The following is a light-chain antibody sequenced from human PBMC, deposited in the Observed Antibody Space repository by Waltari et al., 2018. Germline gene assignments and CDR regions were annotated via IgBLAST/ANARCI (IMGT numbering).Light chain of an antibody. Sequence: QSVLTQPPSASGAPGQSVTISCSGSSSNIGSNYVYWYQQLPGTAPKLLIFHSNQRPSGVPDRFSGSKSGTSASLAITGLRSEDEADYYCAAWDNSLSSPVFGGGTRLTVL. J-gene: IGLJ2*01. CDR1: SSNIGSNY. V-gene: IGLV1-47*02. CDR2: HSN. CDR3: AAWDNSLSSPV.